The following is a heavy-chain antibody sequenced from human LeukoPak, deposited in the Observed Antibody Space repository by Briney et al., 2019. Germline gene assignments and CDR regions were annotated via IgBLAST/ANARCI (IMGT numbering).Heavy chain of an antibody. V-gene: IGHV3-30*04. J-gene: IGHJ4*02. D-gene: IGHD3-10*01. CDR3: ARGYGSARSQDY. Sequence: PGGSLRLSCAASGFTFSSYAMNWVRQAPGKGLEWVAVISYDGSNKYYADSVKGRFTISRDNAKNSLYLQMNSLRAEDTAVYYCARGYGSARSQDYWGQGTLVTVSS. CDR1: GFTFSSYA. CDR2: ISYDGSNK.